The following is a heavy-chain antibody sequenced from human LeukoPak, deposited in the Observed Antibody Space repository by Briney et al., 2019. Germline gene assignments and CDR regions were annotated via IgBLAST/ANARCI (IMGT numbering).Heavy chain of an antibody. J-gene: IGHJ6*02. CDR3: ARDSPVTMVYYYYGMDV. D-gene: IGHD2-8*01. CDR1: GFTFSSYW. CDR2: IKQDGSEK. V-gene: IGHV3-7*01. Sequence: PGGSLRLSCAASGFTFSSYWMSWVCQAPGKGLEWVANIKQDGSEKYYVDSVKGRFTISRDNAKNSLYLQMNSLRAEDTAVYYCARDSPVTMVYYYYGMDVWGQGTTVTVSS.